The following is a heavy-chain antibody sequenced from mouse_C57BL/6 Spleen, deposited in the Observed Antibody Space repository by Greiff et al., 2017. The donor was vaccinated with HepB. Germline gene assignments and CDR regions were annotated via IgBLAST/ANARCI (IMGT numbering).Heavy chain of an antibody. Sequence: QVQLQQSGAELVKPGASVKISCKASGYAFSSYWMNWVKQRPGKGLEWIGQIYPGDGDTNYNGKFKGKATLTADKSSSTAYMQLSSLTSEDSAVYCWARGGDDYDPSRWGSVDYWGQGTSVTVSS. J-gene: IGHJ4*01. D-gene: IGHD2-4*01. CDR2: IYPGDGDT. V-gene: IGHV1-80*01. CDR3: ARGGDDYDPSRWGSVDY. CDR1: GYAFSSYW.